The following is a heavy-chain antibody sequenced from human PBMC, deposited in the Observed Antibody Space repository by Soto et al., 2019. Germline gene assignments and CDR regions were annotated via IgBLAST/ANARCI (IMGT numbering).Heavy chain of an antibody. Sequence: QVQLVQSGAEVKKPGSSVKVSCKSSGGTFSTYTLAWVRQAPGQGLEWVGGIIPIFGTANYPQKFKGRVTITADESTSTAYMELSSLRSEDTAVYYCARSQDSSGYWNSCFDPWGQGTLDTVSS. J-gene: IGHJ5*02. CDR3: ARSQDSSGYWNSCFDP. D-gene: IGHD3-22*01. CDR2: IIPIFGTA. V-gene: IGHV1-69*01. CDR1: GGTFSTYT.